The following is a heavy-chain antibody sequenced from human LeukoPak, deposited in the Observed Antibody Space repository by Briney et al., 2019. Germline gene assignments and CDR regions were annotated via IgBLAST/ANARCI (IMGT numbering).Heavy chain of an antibody. Sequence: KPSETLSLTCAVYGGSFSGYYWSRIRQPPGKGLEWIGEINHSGSTNYNPSLKRRVTISVDTSKNQFSLKLSSLTAEDTAVYYCARGDYCSSTSCSPLYYGMDVWGQGTTVTVSS. CDR1: GGSFSGYY. CDR3: ARGDYCSSTSCSPLYYGMDV. V-gene: IGHV4-34*01. J-gene: IGHJ6*02. D-gene: IGHD2-2*01. CDR2: INHSGST.